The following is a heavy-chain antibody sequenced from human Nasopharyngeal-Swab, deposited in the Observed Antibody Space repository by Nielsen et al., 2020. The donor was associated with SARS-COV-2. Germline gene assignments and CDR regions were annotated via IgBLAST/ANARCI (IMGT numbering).Heavy chain of an antibody. V-gene: IGHV1-69*01. J-gene: IGHJ6*02. D-gene: IGHD3-9*01. CDR2: IIPIFGTT. CDR3: AKGVRYFDFLPPNTYYYYGLDL. Sequence: ERQAPGQGIEGMGGIIPIFGTTDYAQKFQGTVTITADESTSTVYMELNSLRFEDTAVYYCAKGVRYFDFLPPNTYYYYGLDLWGQGTTVTVSS.